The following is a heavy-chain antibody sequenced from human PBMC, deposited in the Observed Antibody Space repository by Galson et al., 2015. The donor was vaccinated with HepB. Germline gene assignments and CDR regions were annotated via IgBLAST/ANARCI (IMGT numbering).Heavy chain of an antibody. J-gene: IGHJ6*02. CDR2: ISYDGSNK. V-gene: IGHV3-30*18. CDR3: ANYGDYEERGAGIYYYYYGMDV. CDR1: GFTFSSYG. D-gene: IGHD4-17*01. Sequence: SLXLSCAASGFTFSSYGMHWVRQAPGKGLEWVAVISYDGSNKYYADSVKGRFTISRDNSKNTLYLQMNSLRAEDTAVYYCANYGDYEERGAGIYYYYYGMDVWGQGTTVTVSS.